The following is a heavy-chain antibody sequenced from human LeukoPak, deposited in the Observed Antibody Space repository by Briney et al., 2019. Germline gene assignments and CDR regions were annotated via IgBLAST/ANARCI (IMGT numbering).Heavy chain of an antibody. Sequence: GASVKVSCKASGGTFSSYAISGVRQAPGQGLEWMGGIIPIFGTANYAQKFQGRVTITTDESTSTAYMELSSLRSEDTAVYYCARGNRGSISLWAVLPYYFDYWGQGTLVTVSS. CDR2: IIPIFGTA. D-gene: IGHD2-2*01. CDR1: GGTFSSYA. V-gene: IGHV1-69*05. J-gene: IGHJ4*02. CDR3: ARGNRGSISLWAVLPYYFDY.